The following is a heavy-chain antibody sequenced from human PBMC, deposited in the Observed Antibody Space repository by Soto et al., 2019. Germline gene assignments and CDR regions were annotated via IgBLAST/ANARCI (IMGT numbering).Heavy chain of an antibody. CDR1: GGTFSSYA. Sequence: QVRLVQSGAEVKKPGSSVKVSCKASGGTFSSYAISWVRQAPGQGLEWMGGIIPIFGTANYAQKFQGRVTMTADESTSTAYMEVSSLRSEDTAVYYCARDFTRSSSGVGFYYYGMDVWGQGTTVTVSS. CDR3: ARDFTRSSSGVGFYYYGMDV. J-gene: IGHJ6*02. D-gene: IGHD6-6*01. V-gene: IGHV1-69*01. CDR2: IIPIFGTA.